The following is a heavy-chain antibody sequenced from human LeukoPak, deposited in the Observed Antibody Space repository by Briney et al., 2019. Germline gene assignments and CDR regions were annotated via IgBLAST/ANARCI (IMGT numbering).Heavy chain of an antibody. CDR2: ISAYNGNT. V-gene: IGHV1-18*01. D-gene: IGHD3-3*01. J-gene: IGHJ3*02. CDR3: ARERDYDFWSGYGENAFDI. CDR1: GGTFSSYA. Sequence: ASVKVSCKASGGTFSSYAISWVRQAPGQGLEWMGWISAYNGNTNYAQKLQGRVTMTTDTSTSTAYMELRSLRSDDTAVYYCARERDYDFWSGYGENAFDIWCQGTMVTVSS.